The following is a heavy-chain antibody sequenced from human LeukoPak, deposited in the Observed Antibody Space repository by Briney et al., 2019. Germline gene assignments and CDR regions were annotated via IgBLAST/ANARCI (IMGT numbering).Heavy chain of an antibody. J-gene: IGHJ4*02. CDR2: IDPSDSYT. Sequence: GEALKISCKGSGYSFTSYWISWVRQMPGKGLEWMGRIDPSDSYTNYSPSFQGHVTISADKSISTAYLQWSSLKASDTAMYYCARLGSGSTYYYDSSGYYFPDYRGQGTLVTVSS. CDR3: ARLGSGSTYYYDSSGYYFPDY. V-gene: IGHV5-10-1*01. CDR1: GYSFTSYW. D-gene: IGHD3-22*01.